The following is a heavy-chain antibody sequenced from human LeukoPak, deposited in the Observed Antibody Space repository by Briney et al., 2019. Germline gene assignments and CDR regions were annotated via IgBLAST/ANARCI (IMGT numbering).Heavy chain of an antibody. D-gene: IGHD6-19*01. Sequence: GGSLRLSCAASGFTFDDYAMHWVRQAPGKGLEWVSGISWNSGTIGYADSVKRRFTISRDNAKNSLYLQMNSLRAEDTAVYYCARDGTHSSGWYWERYFDYWGQGTLVTVSS. CDR2: ISWNSGTI. J-gene: IGHJ4*02. V-gene: IGHV3-9*01. CDR3: ARDGTHSSGWYWERYFDY. CDR1: GFTFDDYA.